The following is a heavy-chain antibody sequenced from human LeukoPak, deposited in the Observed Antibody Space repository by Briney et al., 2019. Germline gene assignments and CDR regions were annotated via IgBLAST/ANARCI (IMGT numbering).Heavy chain of an antibody. J-gene: IGHJ4*02. Sequence: PSETLSLTCTVSGGSISSSSYYWGWIRQPPGKGLEWIGSIYYSGSTYDNPSLKSRVTISVDTSKNQFSLKLSSVTAADTAVYYCARERGIAVVKYYFDYWGQGTLVTVSS. CDR1: GGSISSSSYY. CDR2: IYYSGST. D-gene: IGHD6-19*01. V-gene: IGHV4-39*07. CDR3: ARERGIAVVKYYFDY.